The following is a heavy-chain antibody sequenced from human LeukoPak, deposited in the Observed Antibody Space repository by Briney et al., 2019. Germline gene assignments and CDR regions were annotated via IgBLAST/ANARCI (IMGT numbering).Heavy chain of an antibody. CDR3: ATAMVVGATEPFDY. J-gene: IGHJ4*02. D-gene: IGHD1-26*01. Sequence: ASVKVSCKVSGYTLTELSMHWVRQAPGKGLEWMGGFDPEDGETIYAQKFQGRVTMTEDTSTDTAYMELSSLRSEDTAVYYCATAMVVGATEPFDYWGQGTLVTVSS. CDR1: GYTLTELS. CDR2: FDPEDGET. V-gene: IGHV1-24*01.